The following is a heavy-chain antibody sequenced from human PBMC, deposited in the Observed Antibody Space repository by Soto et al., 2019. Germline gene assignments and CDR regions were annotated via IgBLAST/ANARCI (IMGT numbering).Heavy chain of an antibody. J-gene: IGHJ4*02. Sequence: ASVKVSCKASGYTFTSYYMHWVRQAPGQGLEWMGIINPSGGSTSYAQKFQGRVTMTRDTSTSTVYMELSSLRSEDTAVYYCARDPILKDYDILTGPPSTDYWGQGTLVTVSS. CDR2: INPSGGST. V-gene: IGHV1-46*01. D-gene: IGHD3-9*01. CDR1: GYTFTSYY. CDR3: ARDPILKDYDILTGPPSTDY.